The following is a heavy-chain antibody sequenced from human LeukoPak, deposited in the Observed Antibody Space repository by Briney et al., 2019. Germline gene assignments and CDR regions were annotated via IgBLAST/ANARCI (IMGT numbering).Heavy chain of an antibody. J-gene: IGHJ6*03. Sequence: SETLSLTCTVSGGSIISNYWSWIRQSAGTGLEWIGRIYGSGITDYNPSLKSRVTMSLDTSRKQFSLRLTSVTAADTAVYYCAGLKFYGSTGYSPGYYMDVWGKGTTVSVFS. D-gene: IGHD3-22*01. CDR2: IYGSGIT. CDR3: AGLKFYGSTGYSPGYYMDV. V-gene: IGHV4-4*07. CDR1: GGSIISNY.